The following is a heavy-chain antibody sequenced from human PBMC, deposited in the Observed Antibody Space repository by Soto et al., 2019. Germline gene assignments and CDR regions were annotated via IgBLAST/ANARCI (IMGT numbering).Heavy chain of an antibody. J-gene: IGHJ4*02. V-gene: IGHV3-48*04. Sequence: PGGSLRLSCAASGFTLSGYSMQWVRQARGKGPEWVSYTSGADRSIIFYAESVKGRFTVSRDDAKNSLYLQMNSLRADDSAVYYCTRGCSGACWFEYWGKGALVTVPS. CDR3: TRGCSGACWFEY. CDR2: TSGADRSII. D-gene: IGHD2-15*01. CDR1: GFTLSGYS.